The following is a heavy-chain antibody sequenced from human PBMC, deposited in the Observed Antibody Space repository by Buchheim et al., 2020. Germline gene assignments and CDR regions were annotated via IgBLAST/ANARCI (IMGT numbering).Heavy chain of an antibody. J-gene: IGHJ5*02. CDR1: GGSISSGDYY. CDR2: IYYSGST. D-gene: IGHD3-10*01. Sequence: QVQLQESGPGLVKPSQTLSLTCTVSGGSISSGDYYWSWIRQPPGKGLEWIGYIYYSGSTYYNPSLQSRVTISVDTSKNQFYLKLSSVTAADTAVYYCARAGFGELLFSGPGFDPWGQGTL. CDR3: ARAGFGELLFSGPGFDP. V-gene: IGHV4-30-4*01.